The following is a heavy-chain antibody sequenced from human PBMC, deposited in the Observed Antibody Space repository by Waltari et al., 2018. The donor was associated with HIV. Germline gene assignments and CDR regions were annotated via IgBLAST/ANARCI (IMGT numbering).Heavy chain of an antibody. CDR3: AKDPGYDFWRGYFDY. CDR1: GFTFRSYA. J-gene: IGHJ4*02. V-gene: IGHV3-23*01. CDR2: ISGSGGST. D-gene: IGHD3-3*01. Sequence: EVQLLESGGGLVQPGGSLRLSCAASGFTFRSYAMGWVRQAPGKGLEWVSAISGSGGSTYYADSVKGRFTISRDNSKNTLYLQMNSLRAEDTAVYYCAKDPGYDFWRGYFDYWGQGTLVTVSS.